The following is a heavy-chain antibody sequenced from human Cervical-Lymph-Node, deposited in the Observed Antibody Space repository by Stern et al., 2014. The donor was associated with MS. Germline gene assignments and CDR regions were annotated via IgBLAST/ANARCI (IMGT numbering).Heavy chain of an antibody. V-gene: IGHV4-34*01. CDR3: ARSYSLYFGSRADGMDV. Sequence: QVQLQQWGAGLLKPSETLSLTCGVYGGSFSGYYWSWFRQPPGKGLEWLGEINHRGSSHYNPALRSRVTISVDTSKNHLSLRLNSVTAADTAIYYCARSYSLYFGSRADGMDVWGQGTTVTVSS. CDR1: GGSFSGYY. D-gene: IGHD3-10*01. J-gene: IGHJ6*02. CDR2: INHRGSS.